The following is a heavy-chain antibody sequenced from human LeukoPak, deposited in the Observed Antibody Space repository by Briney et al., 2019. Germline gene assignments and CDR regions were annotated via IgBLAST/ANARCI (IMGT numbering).Heavy chain of an antibody. CDR3: AKDKGLSSSWWGYYYGMDV. V-gene: IGHV3-21*04. Sequence: GGSLRLSCAASGFTFSSYSMNWVRQAPGKGLEWVSSISSSSSYIYYADSVKGRFTISRDNAKNSLYLQMNSLRAEDTALYYCAKDKGLSSSWWGYYYGMDVWGQGTTVTVSS. J-gene: IGHJ6*02. CDR2: ISSSSSYI. D-gene: IGHD6-13*01. CDR1: GFTFSSYS.